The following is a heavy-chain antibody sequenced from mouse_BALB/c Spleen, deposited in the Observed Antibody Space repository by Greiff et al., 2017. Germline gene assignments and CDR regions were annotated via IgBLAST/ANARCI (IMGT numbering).Heavy chain of an antibody. J-gene: IGHJ4*01. V-gene: IGHV1-9*01. CDR2: ILPGSGST. D-gene: IGHD2-3*01. Sequence: VKLMESGAELMKPGASVKISCKATGYTFSSYWIEWVKQRPGHGLEWIGEILPGSGSTKYNEKFKGKATFTSDTSSTPADMQLSSLTSEDSAVYYCARGVYYVYRGYDAMDYWGQGTSVTVSA. CDR1: GYTFSSYW. CDR3: ARGVYYVYRGYDAMDY.